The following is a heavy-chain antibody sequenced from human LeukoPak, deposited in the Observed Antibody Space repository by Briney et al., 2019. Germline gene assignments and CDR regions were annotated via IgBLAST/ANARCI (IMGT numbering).Heavy chain of an antibody. Sequence: SETLSLTCTVSGGSISSSSYYWGWIRQPPGKGLEWIGSIYYSGSTYYNPSLKSRVTISVDTSKNQFSLKLSSVTAADTAVYYCARLQVLEWLLSRPFWGQGTLVTVSS. CDR3: ARLQVLEWLLSRPF. CDR1: GGSISSSSYY. D-gene: IGHD3-3*01. J-gene: IGHJ4*02. V-gene: IGHV4-39*01. CDR2: IYYSGST.